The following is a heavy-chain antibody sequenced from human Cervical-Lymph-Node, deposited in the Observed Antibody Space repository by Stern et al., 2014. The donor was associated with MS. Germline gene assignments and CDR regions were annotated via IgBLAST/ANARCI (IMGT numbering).Heavy chain of an antibody. CDR1: GGSLRSYY. CDR2: ISHTGSV. CDR3: AREGEYCSGSRCYPFLDY. J-gene: IGHJ4*02. V-gene: IGHV4-59*01. D-gene: IGHD2-15*01. Sequence: QVQLVESGPGLVKPSETLSLTCTVSGGSLRSYYWNWIRQAPGKGLEWLGFISHTGSVNYNPSLSSRVAMSVDTSKNQFSLTVSSVTAADTAVYYCAREGEYCSGSRCYPFLDYWGQGTLVTVSS.